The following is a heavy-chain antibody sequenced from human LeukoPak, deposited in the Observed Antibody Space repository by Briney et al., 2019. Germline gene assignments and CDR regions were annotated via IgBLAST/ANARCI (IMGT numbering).Heavy chain of an antibody. CDR2: ISSGGTTI. Sequence: GGSLRLSCAASGFTISDYSMSWIRQAPGKGLEWVSHISSGGTTIYYADSVKGRFTISRDNAKNSLYLQMNRLRVEDAAVYYCARDRWGYSYGGDWGQGTLVTVSS. CDR3: ARDRWGYSYGGD. CDR1: GFTISDYS. J-gene: IGHJ4*02. D-gene: IGHD5-18*01. V-gene: IGHV3-11*04.